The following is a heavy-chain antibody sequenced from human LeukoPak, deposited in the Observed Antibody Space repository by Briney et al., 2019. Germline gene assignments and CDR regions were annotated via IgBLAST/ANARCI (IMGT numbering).Heavy chain of an antibody. D-gene: IGHD5-18*01. V-gene: IGHV5-51*01. Sequence: GESLKISCKGSGYSFTSYWIGWGRQMPGKGLEWMGIIYPGDSDTRYSPSFQGQVTISADKSISTAYLQLSSLKASDTAMYYCARSNTRGRGYSYAPSGAFDIWGQGTLVTVSS. J-gene: IGHJ3*02. CDR1: GYSFTSYW. CDR2: IYPGDSDT. CDR3: ARSNTRGRGYSYAPSGAFDI.